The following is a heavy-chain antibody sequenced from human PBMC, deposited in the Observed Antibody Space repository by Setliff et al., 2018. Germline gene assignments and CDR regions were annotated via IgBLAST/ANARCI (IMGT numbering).Heavy chain of an antibody. V-gene: IGHV4-59*11. CDR3: ARDNIGPDALDI. Sequence: SSETLSLTCTVSGVSITSHYWSWIRQPPGRALEWIGYIHHSGSTNYNPSLKSRVTLSMDTSRNHFSLNLTSLTAADTALYYCARDNIGPDALDIWGQGTMVTV. CDR1: GVSITSHY. J-gene: IGHJ3*02. CDR2: IHHSGST.